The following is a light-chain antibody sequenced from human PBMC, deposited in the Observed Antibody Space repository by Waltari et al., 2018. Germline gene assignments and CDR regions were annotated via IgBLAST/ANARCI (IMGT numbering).Light chain of an antibody. V-gene: IGKV1-13*02. J-gene: IGKJ4*01. CDR1: QDINND. Sequence: IQLTQSPSSLSASVGDRVTIACRASQDINNDLAWYQQKPGKAPKLLIYYASSLQSGVPSRFSGSGSGTDFTLTISSLQAEDVAVYYCQQFYSTPLTFGGGTKVEIK. CDR2: YAS. CDR3: QQFYSTPLT.